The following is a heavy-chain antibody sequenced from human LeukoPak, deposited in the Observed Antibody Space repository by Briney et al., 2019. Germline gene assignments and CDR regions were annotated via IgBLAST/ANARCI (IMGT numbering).Heavy chain of an antibody. J-gene: IGHJ5*02. D-gene: IGHD7-27*01. V-gene: IGHV3-53*01. Sequence: PGGSLRLSCAASGFTVSSNYMTWVRPAPGKGLEWVSVIYSGGSTYYADSVKGRFTISRDNSKNTLYLQMNSLRAEDTAVYYCTRNWGSDNWFDPWGQGTLVTVSS. CDR1: GFTVSSNY. CDR3: TRNWGSDNWFDP. CDR2: IYSGGST.